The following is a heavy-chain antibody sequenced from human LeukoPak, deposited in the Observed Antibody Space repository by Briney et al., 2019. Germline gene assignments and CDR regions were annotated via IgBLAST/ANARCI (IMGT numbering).Heavy chain of an antibody. J-gene: IGHJ4*02. V-gene: IGHV1-2*02. CDR3: ARVSVDTAMVTNY. Sequence: ASVKVSCKASGYNFTRFGLSWVRQVPGQGLELMGWINPNSGGTNYAQKFQGRVTMTRDTSISTAYMELSRLRSDDTAVYYCARVSVDTAMVTNYWGQGTLVTVSS. CDR1: GYNFTRFG. D-gene: IGHD5-18*01. CDR2: INPNSGGT.